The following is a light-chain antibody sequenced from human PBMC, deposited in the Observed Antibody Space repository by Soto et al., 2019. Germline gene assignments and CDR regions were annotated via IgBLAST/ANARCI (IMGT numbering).Light chain of an antibody. CDR2: GAS. V-gene: IGKV3-15*01. J-gene: IGKJ5*01. CDR3: QQYNNWPPIT. CDR1: HSVSSN. Sequence: EIVMTQSPATLSVSPGERTTLSCRASHSVSSNLAWYQQKPGQSPRLLIYGASTRAPGIPARFSGGGSRTTFSLPISSLQPEDFAVHYCQQYNNWPPITFGRGTRLEIK.